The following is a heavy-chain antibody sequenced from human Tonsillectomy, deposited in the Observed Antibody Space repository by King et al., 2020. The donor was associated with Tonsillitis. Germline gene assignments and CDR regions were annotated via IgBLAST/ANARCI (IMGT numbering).Heavy chain of an antibody. CDR2: IVWYDDK. D-gene: IGHD3-22*01. CDR1: GFSLSTSGMC. V-gene: IGHV2-70*01. CDR3: ARIPRSTYYDSSGSFDY. Sequence: TLKESGPALVKPTQTLTLTCTFSGFSLSTSGMCVSWIRQPPGKALEWLALIVWYDDKYYSTSLNTRLTISKDTSKNKVVLTMTNMDPVDTATYYCARIPRSTYYDSSGSFDYWGQGTLVTVSS. J-gene: IGHJ4*02.